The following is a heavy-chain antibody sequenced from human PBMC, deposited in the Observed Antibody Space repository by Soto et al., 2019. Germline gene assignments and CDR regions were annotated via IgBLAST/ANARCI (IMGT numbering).Heavy chain of an antibody. CDR3: AKHPTYHSSGYYKY. V-gene: IGHV3-23*01. J-gene: IGHJ4*02. Sequence: EVQLLESGGGLVQRGGSLRLSCAAPGFTFSSYAMSWVRQAPGKGLGWVSALSGSGGSTYYADSVKGRFTISRDNSKNTLNLEMNSLRAEDTAVYYCAKHPTYHSSGYYKYWGQGTLVTVSS. CDR2: LSGSGGST. CDR1: GFTFSSYA. D-gene: IGHD3-22*01.